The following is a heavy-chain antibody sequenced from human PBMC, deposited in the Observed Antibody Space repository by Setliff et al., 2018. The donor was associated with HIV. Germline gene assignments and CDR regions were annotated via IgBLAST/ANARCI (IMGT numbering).Heavy chain of an antibody. CDR1: GGSISGYF. CDR2: IYSGGST. J-gene: IGHJ4*02. V-gene: IGHV4-4*07. Sequence: SETLSLTCNVSGGSISGYFWSWIRQPAGKGLEWIGRIYSGGSTNYNPSLKSRVTLSIDKAKNQVSLKLSSVTAADTAVYYCARPDCSSSSGFVDYWGQGTLVTVS. CDR3: ARPDCSSSSGFVDY. D-gene: IGHD2-2*01.